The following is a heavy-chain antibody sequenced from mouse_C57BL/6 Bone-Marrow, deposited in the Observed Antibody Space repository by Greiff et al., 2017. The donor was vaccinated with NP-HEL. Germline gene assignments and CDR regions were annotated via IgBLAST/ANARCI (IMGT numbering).Heavy chain of an antibody. V-gene: IGHV1-50*01. D-gene: IGHD1-1*01. CDR1: GYTFTSYW. CDR3: ARVSFITTVVAPYWYFDV. Sequence: QVQLQQPGAELVKPGASVKLSCKASGYTFTSYWMQWVKQRPGQGLEWIGEIDPSDSYTNYNQKFKGKATLTVDTSSSTAYMQLSSLTSEDSAVYYCARVSFITTVVAPYWYFDVWGTGTTVTVSS. J-gene: IGHJ1*03. CDR2: IDPSDSYT.